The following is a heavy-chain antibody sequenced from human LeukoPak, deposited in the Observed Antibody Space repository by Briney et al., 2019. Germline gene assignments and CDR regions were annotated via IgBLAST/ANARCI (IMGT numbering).Heavy chain of an antibody. D-gene: IGHD2-15*01. CDR3: ARHPCSGGSCYSIDY. CDR2: IYYSGST. CDR1: GGSISSYY. Sequence: SGTLSLTCSVSGGSISSYYWSWIRQPPWKGLEWIGYIYYSGSTNYNPSLKSRVTISVDTSKNQFSLKLSSVTAADTAVYYCARHPCSGGSCYSIDYWGQGTLVTVSS. J-gene: IGHJ4*02. V-gene: IGHV4-59*08.